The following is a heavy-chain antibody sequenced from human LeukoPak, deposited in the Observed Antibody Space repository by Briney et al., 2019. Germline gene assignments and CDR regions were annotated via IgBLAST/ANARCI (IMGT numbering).Heavy chain of an antibody. CDR1: GFTFSSYA. V-gene: IGHV3-23*01. CDR3: AKDTSIGKYCTNGVCSPFDY. Sequence: AGGSLRLSCAASGFTFSSYAMSWVRQAPGKGLEWVSAISDSGDYTYYADSVKGRFTISRDNSKNTLYLQMNSLRAEDTAAYYCAKDTSIGKYCTNGVCSPFDYWGQGTLVTGSS. CDR2: ISDSGDYT. D-gene: IGHD2-8*01. J-gene: IGHJ4*02.